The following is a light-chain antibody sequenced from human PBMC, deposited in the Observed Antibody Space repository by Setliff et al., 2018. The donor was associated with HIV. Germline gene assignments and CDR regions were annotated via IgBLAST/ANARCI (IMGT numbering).Light chain of an antibody. J-gene: IGLJ1*01. CDR2: NVN. Sequence: QSVLTQPASVSGSPGQSITISCTGTRSDVGGYDYVSWYQHHPGKAPKLIIYNVNKRPSGVSNRLSGSKSGNTASLTISGLQAEDEADCYCTSYTTSSSPYVFGTGTKVTVL. CDR1: RSDVGGYDY. CDR3: TSYTTSSSPYV. V-gene: IGLV2-14*03.